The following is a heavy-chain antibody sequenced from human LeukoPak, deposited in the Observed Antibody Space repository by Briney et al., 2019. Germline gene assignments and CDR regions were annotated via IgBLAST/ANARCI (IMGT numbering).Heavy chain of an antibody. Sequence: SETLSLTCSVSGDSLNNNNYYWGWIRQPPGKGLEWIGSIYFSGSTFYNPSLKSRVTISQDTSKNTFSLKLTSVTAADTAVYYCARDGAMVRGVIPYYYYYGLDVWGQGTTVTVSS. CDR3: ARDGAMVRGVIPYYYYYGLDV. CDR2: IYFSGST. D-gene: IGHD3-10*01. V-gene: IGHV4-39*02. J-gene: IGHJ6*02. CDR1: GDSLNNNNYY.